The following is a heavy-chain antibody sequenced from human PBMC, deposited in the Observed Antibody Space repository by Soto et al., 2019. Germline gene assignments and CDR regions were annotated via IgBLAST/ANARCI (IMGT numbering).Heavy chain of an antibody. V-gene: IGHV3-23*01. D-gene: IGHD6-13*01. CDR3: AKDQGSNWYEIDY. CDR1: GFTLSNYA. J-gene: IGHJ4*02. Sequence: GGSLILSCAASGFTLSNYAVPWVRHAPGKGLEWVSTISGSGGSTYYADSVKGRFTISRDNSKNTLYLQMNSLRAEDTAVYYCAKDQGSNWYEIDYWGQGTLVTVSS. CDR2: ISGSGGST.